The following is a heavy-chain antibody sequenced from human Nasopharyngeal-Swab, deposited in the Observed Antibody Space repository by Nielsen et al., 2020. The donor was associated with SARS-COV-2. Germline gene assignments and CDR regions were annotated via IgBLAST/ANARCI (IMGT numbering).Heavy chain of an antibody. CDR3: ARVAWDIVVVVAAGAPDY. D-gene: IGHD2-15*01. Sequence: GESLKISCAASGFTFSAYYMSWIRKAPGKGLEWVSYISSSGSTIYYADSVKGRFTISRDNAKNSLYLQMNSLRAEDTAVYYCARVAWDIVVVVAAGAPDYWGQGTLVTVSS. J-gene: IGHJ4*02. V-gene: IGHV3-11*01. CDR1: GFTFSAYY. CDR2: ISSSGSTI.